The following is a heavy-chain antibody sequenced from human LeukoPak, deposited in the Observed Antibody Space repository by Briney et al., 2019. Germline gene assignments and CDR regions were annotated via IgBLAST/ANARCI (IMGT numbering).Heavy chain of an antibody. V-gene: IGHV4-4*07. Sequence: SETLSLTCTVSGGSISSYYWSWIRQPAGKGLEWIGRIYTSGSTNYNPSLKSRVTMSVDTSKNQFSLKLSSVTAADTAVYYCARAAFEGGATTHFDYWGQGTLVTVSP. D-gene: IGHD5-12*01. CDR3: ARAAFEGGATTHFDY. CDR1: GGSISSYY. J-gene: IGHJ4*02. CDR2: IYTSGST.